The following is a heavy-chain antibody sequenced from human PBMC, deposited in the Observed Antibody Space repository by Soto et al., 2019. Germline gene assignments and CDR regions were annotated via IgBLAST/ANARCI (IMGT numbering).Heavy chain of an antibody. V-gene: IGHV3-7*01. CDR1: GFPFSTFW. J-gene: IGHJ4*02. D-gene: IGHD6-19*01. CDR3: ARGGWYPEY. Sequence: EVQLVESRGGLVQPGGSLRLSCAGSGFPFSTFWMSWVRQAPGKGLEWVANIKQDGREENYVDSVKGRFTISRDNAENSLYLQMNSLRAEDTAVYHCARGGWYPEYWGQGILVTVSS. CDR2: IKQDGREE.